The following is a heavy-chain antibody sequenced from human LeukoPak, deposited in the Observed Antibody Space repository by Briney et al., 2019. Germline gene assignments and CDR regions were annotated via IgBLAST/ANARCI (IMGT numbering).Heavy chain of an antibody. Sequence: GGSLRLSCAASGFTFSSYSMNWVRQAPGKGLEWVSSISSSSYIYYADSVKGRFTISRDNAKDSLYLQMNSLRAEDTAVYYCARVQRIAVAGTLRAPPDYWGQGTLVTVSS. CDR2: ISSSSYI. CDR1: GFTFSSYS. V-gene: IGHV3-21*01. CDR3: ARVQRIAVAGTLRAPPDY. J-gene: IGHJ4*02. D-gene: IGHD6-19*01.